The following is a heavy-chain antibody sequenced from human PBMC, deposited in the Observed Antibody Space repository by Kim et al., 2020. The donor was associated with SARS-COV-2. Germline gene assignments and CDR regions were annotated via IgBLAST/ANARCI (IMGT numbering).Heavy chain of an antibody. CDR3: ARGPEHIDIVVVPAARRHNWFDP. J-gene: IGHJ5*02. V-gene: IGHV4-34*01. Sequence: SETLSLTCAVYGGSFSGYYWSWIRQPPGKGLEWIGEINHSGSTNYNPSLKSRVTISVDTSKNQFSLKLSSVTAADTAVYYCARGPEHIDIVVVPAARRHNWFDPWGQGTLVTVSS. CDR2: INHSGST. D-gene: IGHD2-2*01. CDR1: GGSFSGYY.